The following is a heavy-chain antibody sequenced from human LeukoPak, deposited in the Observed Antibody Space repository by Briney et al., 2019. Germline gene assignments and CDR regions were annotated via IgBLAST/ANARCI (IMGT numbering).Heavy chain of an antibody. J-gene: IGHJ6*02. V-gene: IGHV3-33*01. CDR2: IWYDGSNK. Sequence: PGGSLRLSCAASGFTFSSYGMHWVRPAPGKGLEWVAVIWYDGSNKYYADSVKGRFTISRDNAKNSLYLQMNSLRDEDTAVYYCARDSMDVWGQGTTVTVSS. CDR1: GFTFSSYG. CDR3: ARDSMDV.